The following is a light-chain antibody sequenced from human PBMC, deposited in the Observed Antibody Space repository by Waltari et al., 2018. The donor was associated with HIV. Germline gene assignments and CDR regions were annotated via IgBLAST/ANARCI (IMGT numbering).Light chain of an antibody. CDR3: AAWDDSLSGVV. CDR1: SSNIGINY. Sequence: PPSASGTPGQRVTISCSGSSSNIGINYIYWYQQLPGTAPKLLIFRNYQRPSGVPDRFSGSKSGTSASLAISGLRSEDEADYYCAAWDDSLSGVVFGEGTKLTVL. V-gene: IGLV1-47*01. J-gene: IGLJ3*02. CDR2: RNY.